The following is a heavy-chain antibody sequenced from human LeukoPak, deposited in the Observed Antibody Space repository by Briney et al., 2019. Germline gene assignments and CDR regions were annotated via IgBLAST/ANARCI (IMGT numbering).Heavy chain of an antibody. CDR1: GGPIRGTSYY. D-gene: IGHD4-11*01. Sequence: SETLSLSCTVSGGPIRGTSYYWAWIRQSPGKGLEWIGSVSYSGSPYYNPSLKSRVAMSIDTSKNFFSLELTSVTAADTPVYFCARPLTGYSNTFVYWGRGTMVTVSS. CDR2: VSYSGSP. V-gene: IGHV4-39*01. J-gene: IGHJ4*02. CDR3: ARPLTGYSNTFVY.